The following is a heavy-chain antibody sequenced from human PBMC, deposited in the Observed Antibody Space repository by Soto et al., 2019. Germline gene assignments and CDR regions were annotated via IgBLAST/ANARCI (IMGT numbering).Heavy chain of an antibody. Sequence: QVQLVQSGAEVKKPGSSVKVSCKASGGTFSSYAISWVRQAPGQGLEWMGGIIPIFGTANYAQKFQGRVTITADESKSTAYMELSSLRSEDTAVYYCARAYYDILTGYYKWYGMDVWGQGTTVTVCS. CDR3: ARAYYDILTGYYKWYGMDV. CDR2: IIPIFGTA. J-gene: IGHJ6*02. CDR1: GGTFSSYA. D-gene: IGHD3-9*01. V-gene: IGHV1-69*01.